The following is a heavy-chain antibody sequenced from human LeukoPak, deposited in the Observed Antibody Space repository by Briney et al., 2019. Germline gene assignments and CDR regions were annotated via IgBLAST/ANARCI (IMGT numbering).Heavy chain of an antibody. CDR1: GYSFTGYY. D-gene: IGHD5-18*01. Sequence: ASVKVSCKASGYSFTGYYMHWVRQAPGQGLEWMGWINPNSGGTKYAQKFKGRVTMTRDTSISTAYMELSRLRSDDTAVYYCARVDTAMVAGGGDYWGQGTLVTVSS. CDR3: ARVDTAMVAGGGDY. V-gene: IGHV1-2*02. J-gene: IGHJ4*02. CDR2: INPNSGGT.